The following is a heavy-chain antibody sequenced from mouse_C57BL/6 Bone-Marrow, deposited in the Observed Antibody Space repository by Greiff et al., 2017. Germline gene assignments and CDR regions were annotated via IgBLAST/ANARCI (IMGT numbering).Heavy chain of an antibody. CDR1: GYSFTGYF. Sequence: VQLQQSGPELVKPGDSVKISCKASGYSFTGYFMNWVMQSHGKSLEWIGRINPYNGDTFYNQKFKGKATLTVDKSSSTAHMELRSLTSEDSAVYYCARGDYYCSSYWYFDVWGTGTTVTVSS. J-gene: IGHJ1*03. D-gene: IGHD1-1*01. V-gene: IGHV1-20*01. CDR3: ARGDYYCSSYWYFDV. CDR2: INPYNGDT.